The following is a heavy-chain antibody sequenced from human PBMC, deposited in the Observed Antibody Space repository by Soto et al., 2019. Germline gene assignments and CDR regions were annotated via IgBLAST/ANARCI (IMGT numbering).Heavy chain of an antibody. CDR1: GGSVSSGSYY. CDR2: IYYSGST. CDR3: ARGQRVEKTYYYYYGMDV. Sequence: SGTLSLTCTVSGGSVSSGSYYWSWIRQPPGKGLEWIGYIYYSGSTNYNPSLKSRVTISVDTSKNQFSLKLSSVTAADTAVYYCARGQRVEKTYYYYYGMDVWGQGTTVTVSS. V-gene: IGHV4-61*01. J-gene: IGHJ6*02.